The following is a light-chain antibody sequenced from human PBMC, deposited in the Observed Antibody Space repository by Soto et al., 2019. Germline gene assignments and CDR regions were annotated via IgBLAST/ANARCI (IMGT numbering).Light chain of an antibody. J-gene: IGLJ3*02. CDR3: CSYAGSDTWA. CDR2: EVN. Sequence: QSALTQPASVFGSPGQSITISCAGTRSDVGEYNLVSWYQQHPGKAPKLIIYEVNKRPSGGSNRFSGSKSGNTASLTISGLQAEDEADYYCCSYAGSDTWAFGGGTKLTVL. CDR1: RSDVGEYNL. V-gene: IGLV2-23*02.